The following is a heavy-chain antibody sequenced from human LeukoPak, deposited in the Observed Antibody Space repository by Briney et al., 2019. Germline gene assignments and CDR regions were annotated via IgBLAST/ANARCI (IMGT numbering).Heavy chain of an antibody. CDR3: ATQTSSEAFEI. CDR1: GFAFRTYW. J-gene: IGHJ3*02. V-gene: IGHV3-7*05. CDR2: IKPDGSDK. D-gene: IGHD2-2*01. Sequence: GGSLRLSCVASGFAFRTYWMSWVRQAPGKGLDWVANIKPDGSDKKFVDSVKGRFAISRDNAKKSLYLQMNSLRVEDTAVHYCATQTSSEAFEIWGQGTMVTVSS.